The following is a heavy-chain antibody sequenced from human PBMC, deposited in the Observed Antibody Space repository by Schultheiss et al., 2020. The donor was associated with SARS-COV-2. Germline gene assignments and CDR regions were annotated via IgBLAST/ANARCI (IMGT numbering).Heavy chain of an antibody. V-gene: IGHV4-61*02. D-gene: IGHD3-3*01. J-gene: IGHJ5*02. CDR2: IYATGST. Sequence: SETLSLTCTVSGGSISSSSYYWSWIRQPAGKGLEWIGRIYATGSTNYNPSLKSRVTISVDTSKNQFSLKLSSVTAADTAVYYCARARLYDFWSGYYQAWFDPWGQGTLVTVSS. CDR3: ARARLYDFWSGYYQAWFDP. CDR1: GGSISSSSYY.